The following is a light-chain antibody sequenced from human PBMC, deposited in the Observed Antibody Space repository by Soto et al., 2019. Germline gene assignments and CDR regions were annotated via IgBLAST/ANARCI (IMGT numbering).Light chain of an antibody. V-gene: IGLV2-11*01. CDR2: DVI. CDR1: SSDVGTYDY. Sequence: QSVLTQPRSVSGSPGQSVTISCTGTSSDVGTYDYVSWYQQHPGKGPTLIIYDVIERPSGVPDRFSGSKSGNTASLTISGLQADDEADYFCCSYAGTNTFWVFGGGTKLTVL. J-gene: IGLJ3*02. CDR3: CSYAGTNTFWV.